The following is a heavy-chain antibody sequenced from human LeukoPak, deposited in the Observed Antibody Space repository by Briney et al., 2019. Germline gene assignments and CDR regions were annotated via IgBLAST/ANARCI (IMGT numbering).Heavy chain of an antibody. Sequence: GGSLRLSCAASGFTFHNYAIHWVRQAPGKGLEWVSLTSGDGITTYFADSVKGRFTISRDNSKSSLFLQMNSLRTEDTALYYCARDHVNGGADYWGQGTLVTVSS. J-gene: IGHJ4*02. D-gene: IGHD3-10*01. CDR1: GFTFHNYA. CDR3: ARDHVNGGADY. CDR2: TSGDGITT. V-gene: IGHV3-43*02.